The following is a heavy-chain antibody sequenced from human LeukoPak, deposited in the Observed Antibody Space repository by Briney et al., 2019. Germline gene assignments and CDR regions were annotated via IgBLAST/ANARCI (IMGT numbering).Heavy chain of an antibody. CDR1: GGSFSGYY. D-gene: IGHD2-2*01. Sequence: SETLSLTCAVYGGSFSGYYWSWIRQPPGKGLEWIGEINHSGSTNYNPSLKSRVTISVDTSKNQFSLKLSSVTAADTAVYYCARGRGYCSSTSCYRKPLYGMDVWAKGPRSPSP. J-gene: IGHJ6*02. CDR3: ARGRGYCSSTSCYRKPLYGMDV. CDR2: INHSGST. V-gene: IGHV4-34*01.